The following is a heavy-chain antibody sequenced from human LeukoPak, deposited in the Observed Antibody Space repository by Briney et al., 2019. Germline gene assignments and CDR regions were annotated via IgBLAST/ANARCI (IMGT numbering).Heavy chain of an antibody. CDR2: INHRGST. CDR1: GGSFSGYY. V-gene: IGHV4-34*01. CDR3: ARGGLGHYYYYYYMDV. J-gene: IGHJ6*03. Sequence: SETLSLTCAVYGGSFSGYYWSWIRQPPGKGLEWIGEINHRGSTNYNPSLKSRVTISVDTSKNQFSLKLSSVTAADTAVYYCARGGLGHYYYYYYMDVWGKGTTVTVSS. D-gene: IGHD6-19*01.